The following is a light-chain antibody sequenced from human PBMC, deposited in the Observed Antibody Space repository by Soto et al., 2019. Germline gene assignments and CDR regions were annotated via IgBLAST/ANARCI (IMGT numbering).Light chain of an antibody. CDR2: KAS. J-gene: IGKJ5*01. Sequence: IQMTQSPSTLSVSLGDRVTISFRASQTISSWLAWYQQKPWKAPKLLIYKASTLKSGVPSRFSGNGSGTEFTLTISSLQPEDFATYYCRQLNSYPITFGQGTRLEIK. CDR3: RQLNSYPIT. V-gene: IGKV1-5*03. CDR1: QTISSW.